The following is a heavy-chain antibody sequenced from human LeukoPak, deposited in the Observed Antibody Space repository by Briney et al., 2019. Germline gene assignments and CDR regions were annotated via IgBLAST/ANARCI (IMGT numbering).Heavy chain of an antibody. D-gene: IGHD6-13*01. Sequence: ASETLSLTCTVSGGSISSGGYYWSWIRQPPGKGLEWIGYIYHSGSTYYNPSLKSRVTISVDRSKNQFSLKLSSVTAADTAVYYCARGTIAAAYYFDYWGQGTLVTVSS. J-gene: IGHJ4*02. CDR1: GGSISSGGYY. CDR3: ARGTIAAAYYFDY. CDR2: IYHSGST. V-gene: IGHV4-30-2*01.